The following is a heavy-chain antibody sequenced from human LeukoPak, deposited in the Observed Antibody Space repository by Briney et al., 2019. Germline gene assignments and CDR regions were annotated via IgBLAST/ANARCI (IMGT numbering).Heavy chain of an antibody. V-gene: IGHV3-7*01. CDR2: IKQDGSDS. Sequence: GGSLRLSCAASGFTFSRYWMSWVRQAPGKGLEWVANIKQDGSDSYYVDSVKGRFTISRDNAKNTLYLQMNSLRAEDTAVYYCARDHLSSGSSPDYYYYYYMDVWGKGTTVTISS. CDR3: ARDHLSSGSSPDYYYYYYMDV. CDR1: GFTFSRYW. D-gene: IGHD6-19*01. J-gene: IGHJ6*03.